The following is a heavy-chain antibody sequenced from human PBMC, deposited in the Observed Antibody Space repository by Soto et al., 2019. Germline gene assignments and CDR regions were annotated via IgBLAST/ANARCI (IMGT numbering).Heavy chain of an antibody. Sequence: EVQLVESGGGLVKPGGSLRLSCAASGFTFNTYDMNWVRQAPGKGLEWVSSITTSSAYIYYADSLKGRITISGENAKNSLFLQMNSLRAEDTAVYYCVRSGTARLLRPSWFDTWGQGTLVTVSS. CDR3: VRSGTARLLRPSWFDT. V-gene: IGHV3-21*01. CDR1: GFTFNTYD. J-gene: IGHJ5*02. D-gene: IGHD2-21*01. CDR2: ITTSSAYI.